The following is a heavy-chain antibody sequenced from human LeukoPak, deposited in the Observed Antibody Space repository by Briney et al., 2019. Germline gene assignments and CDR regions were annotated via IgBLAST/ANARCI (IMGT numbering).Heavy chain of an antibody. CDR2: INHSGST. CDR1: GGSFSGYY. Sequence: SETLSLTCAVYGGSFSGYYWSWIRQPPGKGLEWIGEINHSGSTNYNPSLKSRVTISVDTYKNQFSLKLRYGTAADTAVFYCARGGRQLAYWGQGTLVTVSS. D-gene: IGHD6-13*01. V-gene: IGHV4-34*01. J-gene: IGHJ4*02. CDR3: ARGGRQLAY.